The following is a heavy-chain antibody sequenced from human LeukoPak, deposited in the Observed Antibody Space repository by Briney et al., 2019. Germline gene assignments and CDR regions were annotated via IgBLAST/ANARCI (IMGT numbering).Heavy chain of an antibody. Sequence: GGSLRLSCAASGFTFSSYAMSWVRQAPGKGLEWVSAISGSGGSTYYADSAKGRFTISRDNSKNTLYLQMNSLRAEDTAVYYCAKDTKPYYYDSSGYYTPPYFDYWGQGTLVTVSS. CDR3: AKDTKPYYYDSSGYYTPPYFDY. CDR2: ISGSGGST. J-gene: IGHJ4*02. D-gene: IGHD3-22*01. V-gene: IGHV3-23*01. CDR1: GFTFSSYA.